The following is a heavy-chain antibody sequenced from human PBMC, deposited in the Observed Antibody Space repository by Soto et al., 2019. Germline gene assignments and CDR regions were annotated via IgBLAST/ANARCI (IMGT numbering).Heavy chain of an antibody. J-gene: IGHJ6*02. Sequence: LKISCAASGFTFSSYWMSWVRLAPGKGLEWVANIKQNGSEKYYVDSVKGRFTISRDNAKNSLYLQMNSLRAEDTAVYYCARDRYSYYDFWSGSLPYYYFGMDVWGQGTTVTVSS. V-gene: IGHV3-7*01. CDR1: GFTFSSYW. CDR3: ARDRYSYYDFWSGSLPYYYFGMDV. CDR2: IKQNGSEK. D-gene: IGHD3-3*01.